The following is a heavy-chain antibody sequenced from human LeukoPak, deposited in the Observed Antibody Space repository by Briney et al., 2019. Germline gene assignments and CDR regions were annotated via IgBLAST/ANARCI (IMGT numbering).Heavy chain of an antibody. CDR1: GGSIRSHY. V-gene: IGHV4-59*11. J-gene: IGHJ5*02. CDR3: ARGASIVVVPSAFRFDP. CDR2: IYYSGST. D-gene: IGHD2-2*01. Sequence: KPSETLSLTCTVSGGSIRSHYWSWIRQPPGKGLEWIGYIYYSGSTNYNPSLKSRVTISVDTSKNQFSLKLSSVTAADTAVYYCARGASIVVVPSAFRFDPWGQGTLVTVSS.